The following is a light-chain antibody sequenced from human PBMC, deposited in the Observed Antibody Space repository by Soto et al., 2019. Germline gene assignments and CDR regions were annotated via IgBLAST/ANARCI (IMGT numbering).Light chain of an antibody. CDR2: DAS. CDR3: LQYNTYPRT. Sequence: IPMTQSPSAMSASVGDRVTITCRASQGISTSLAWYQQEPGKVPKRLLYDASTLQSRVPSRFSGSGSGTEFTLTISSLQPEDFATYYCLQYNTYPRTFGQGTKLDIK. J-gene: IGKJ2*01. V-gene: IGKV1-17*03. CDR1: QGISTS.